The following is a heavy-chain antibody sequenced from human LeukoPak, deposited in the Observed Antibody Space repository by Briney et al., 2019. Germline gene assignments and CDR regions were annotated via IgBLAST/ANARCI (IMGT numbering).Heavy chain of an antibody. CDR1: GYTFTSYY. D-gene: IGHD3-22*01. CDR3: ARDEGYYCDSSGYTHPGS. V-gene: IGHV1-46*01. CDR2: INPSGGST. Sequence: ASVKVSCKASGYTFTSYYMHWVRQAPGQGLEWMGIINPSGGSTSYAQKFQGRVTMTRDTSTSTVYMELSSLRSEDTAVYYCARDEGYYCDSSGYTHPGSWGQGTLVTVSS. J-gene: IGHJ5*02.